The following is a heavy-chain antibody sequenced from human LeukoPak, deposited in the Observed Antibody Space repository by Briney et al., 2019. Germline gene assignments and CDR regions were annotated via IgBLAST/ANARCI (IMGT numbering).Heavy chain of an antibody. CDR2: IYPGDSDT. CDR1: GYSFTRYW. J-gene: IGHJ4*02. D-gene: IGHD5-18*01. V-gene: IGHV5-51*01. CDR3: ATHVDTTMPTILIGSY. Sequence: GESLKISCKGSGYSFTRYWIGWVRQMPGKGLEWMGIIYPGDSDTRYSPSFQGQVTISADKSISTAYLQGSSLKASDPAIYYCATHVDTTMPTILIGSYWGQASLVTDCS.